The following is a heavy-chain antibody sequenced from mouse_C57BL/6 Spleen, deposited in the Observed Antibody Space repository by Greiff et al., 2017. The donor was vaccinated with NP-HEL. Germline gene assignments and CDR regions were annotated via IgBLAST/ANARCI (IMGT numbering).Heavy chain of an antibody. CDR3: AREGGNYSDY. Sequence: VQLQQSGAELVKPGASVKLSCKASGYTFTSYWMQWVKQRPGQGLEWIGEIDPSDSYTNYNQKFKGKATLTVDTSSSTAYMQLSSLTSEDSAVYYCAREGGNYSDYWGQGTTLTVSS. CDR1: GYTFTSYW. CDR2: IDPSDSYT. J-gene: IGHJ2*01. V-gene: IGHV1-50*01.